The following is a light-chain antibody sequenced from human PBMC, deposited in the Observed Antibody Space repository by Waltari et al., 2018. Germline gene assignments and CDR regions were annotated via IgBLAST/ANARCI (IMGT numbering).Light chain of an antibody. J-gene: IGLJ2*01. CDR1: STNSGSNT. CDR3: AAWDNNLNGS. CDR2: NTN. Sequence: QSVRTQTPSTSGTPGQTVAISWSGTSTNSGSNTANWYQQIPGTAPILLIYNTNQRPSGVPDRFSGSKSSTSSSLTISGLQSEDEADYYCAAWDNNLNGSFGGGTKVTVL. V-gene: IGLV1-44*01.